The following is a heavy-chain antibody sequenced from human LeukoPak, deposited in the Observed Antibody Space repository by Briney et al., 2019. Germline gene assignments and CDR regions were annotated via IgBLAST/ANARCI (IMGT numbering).Heavy chain of an antibody. V-gene: IGHV1-8*02. CDR1: GYTFTSYD. CDR3: YSNYGDSFDY. J-gene: IGHJ4*02. Sequence: ASVKVSCKASGYTFTSYDINWVRQATGQGLEWMGWMNPNSGKTGYAQKFQGRVTITRSISISTAYMELSSLRSEDTAVYYCYSNYGDSFDYWGQGTLVTVSS. CDR2: MNPNSGKT. D-gene: IGHD4-11*01.